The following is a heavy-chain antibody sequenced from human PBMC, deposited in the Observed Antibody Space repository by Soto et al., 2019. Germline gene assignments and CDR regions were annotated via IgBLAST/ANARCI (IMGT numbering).Heavy chain of an antibody. CDR3: ANLHRYHPPYS. J-gene: IGHJ4*02. CDR2: ISTSGSDT. Sequence: EVQLLDSGGGLVQPGGSLRLSCAASGFTFSNYAMSWVRQAPGKGLEWVSTISTSGSDTYYADAVKGRFTLSRDNSKNTLYLQMNSLRAADTAVYCCANLHRYHPPYSLGQGTLFTVSS. CDR1: GFTFSNYA. D-gene: IGHD2-2*01. V-gene: IGHV3-23*01.